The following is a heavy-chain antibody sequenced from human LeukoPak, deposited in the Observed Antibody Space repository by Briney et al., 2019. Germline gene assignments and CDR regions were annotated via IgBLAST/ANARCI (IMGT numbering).Heavy chain of an antibody. Sequence: SVKVSCKASGGTFSSYAISWVRQAPGQGLEWMGRIIPIFGTANYAQKFQGRVTITTDESTSTAYMELSSLRSEDTAVYYRARDSGNYDYVWGSYRHPFDYWGQGTLVTVSS. D-gene: IGHD3-16*02. CDR2: IIPIFGTA. V-gene: IGHV1-69*05. J-gene: IGHJ4*02. CDR1: GGTFSSYA. CDR3: ARDSGNYDYVWGSYRHPFDY.